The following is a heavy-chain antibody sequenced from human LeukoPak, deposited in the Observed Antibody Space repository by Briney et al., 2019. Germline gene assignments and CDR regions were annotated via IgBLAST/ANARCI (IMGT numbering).Heavy chain of an antibody. CDR2: ISGNGGST. D-gene: IGHD4-17*01. CDR1: GFTFSTYA. V-gene: IGHV3-23*01. Sequence: GGPLRLSCAASGFTFSTYAMNWVRQAPGKGLEWVSTISGNGGSTYYADSVKGRFTISRDNSKNTLYLQMNSLKAEDTAVYYCAKSRRLYGDFIDYWGQGTLVTVSS. CDR3: AKSRRLYGDFIDY. J-gene: IGHJ4*02.